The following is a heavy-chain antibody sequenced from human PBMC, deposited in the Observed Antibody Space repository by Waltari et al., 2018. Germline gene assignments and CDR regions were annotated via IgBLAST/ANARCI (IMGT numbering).Heavy chain of an antibody. CDR2: IYYSGST. CDR1: GGSISSSSYY. D-gene: IGHD6-6*01. J-gene: IGHJ5*02. Sequence: QLQLQESGPGLVKPSETLSPTCTVSGGSISSSSYYWGWIRQPPGKGLEWIGSIYYSGSTYYNPSLKSRVTISVDTSKNQFSLKLSSVTAADTAVYYCARRRGSSAGWFDPWGQGTLVTVSS. V-gene: IGHV4-39*01. CDR3: ARRRGSSAGWFDP.